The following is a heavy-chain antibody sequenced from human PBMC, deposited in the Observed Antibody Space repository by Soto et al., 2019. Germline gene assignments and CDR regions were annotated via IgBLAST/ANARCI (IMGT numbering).Heavy chain of an antibody. CDR2: IIPILGIA. CDR1: GGTFSSYT. Sequence: QVQLVQSGAEVKKPGSSVKVSCKASGGTFSSYTISWVRQAPGQGLEWMGRIIPILGIANYAQKFQGRVTITAAKSTSKAYMELSSLRSEDTAVYYCARVARWYYYYGMDVWGQGTTVTVS. J-gene: IGHJ6*02. CDR3: ARVARWYYYYGMDV. D-gene: IGHD2-15*01. V-gene: IGHV1-69*02.